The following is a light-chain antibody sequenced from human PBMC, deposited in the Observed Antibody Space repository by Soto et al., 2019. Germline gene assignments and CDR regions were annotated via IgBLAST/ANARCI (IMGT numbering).Light chain of an antibody. Sequence: EIVLTRSPGTLSLSPGERATLSCGASQSVSSSYLAWYQQKPGQTPRLLIYGASGRATGIPDRFSGSGSGTDFTLTISRLEPEDFAVYYCQQYGSSPPVTFGQGTRLEIK. CDR2: GAS. J-gene: IGKJ5*01. CDR1: QSVSSSY. V-gene: IGKV3-20*01. CDR3: QQYGSSPPVT.